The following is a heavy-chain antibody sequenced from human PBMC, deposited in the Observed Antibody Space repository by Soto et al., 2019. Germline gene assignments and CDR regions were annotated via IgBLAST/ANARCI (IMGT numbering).Heavy chain of an antibody. Sequence: EVQLVESGGGLVQPGGSLRLSCAASGFTVSSNYMSWVRQAPGKGLEWVSVIYSGDSTYYADSVKGRFTISRDNSKNTLYLQMNSLRAEDTAVYYCARVRTYYYGSGRPISHATPYGMDVWGQGTTVTVSS. V-gene: IGHV3-66*01. CDR3: ARVRTYYYGSGRPISHATPYGMDV. CDR2: IYSGDST. J-gene: IGHJ6*02. CDR1: GFTVSSNY. D-gene: IGHD3-10*01.